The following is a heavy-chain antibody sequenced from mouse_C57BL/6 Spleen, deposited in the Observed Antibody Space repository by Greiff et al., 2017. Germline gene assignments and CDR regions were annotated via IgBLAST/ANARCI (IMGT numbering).Heavy chain of an antibody. CDR2: IDPSDSET. V-gene: IGHV1-52*01. Sequence: QLQQPGAELVRPGSSVKLSCKASGYTFTSYWMHWVKQRPIQGLEWIGNIDPSDSETHYNQKFKDKATLTVDKSSSTAYMQLSSLTSEDSAVYYCASYYGSSYRYFDVWGTGTTVTVSS. D-gene: IGHD1-1*01. J-gene: IGHJ1*03. CDR1: GYTFTSYW. CDR3: ASYYGSSYRYFDV.